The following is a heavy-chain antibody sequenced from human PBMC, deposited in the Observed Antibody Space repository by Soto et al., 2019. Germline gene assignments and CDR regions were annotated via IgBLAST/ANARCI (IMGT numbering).Heavy chain of an antibody. Sequence: SETLSLTCTVSGGSISSYYWSWIRQPPGKGLEWNGYIYYSGSTSYTPSLKSRVTISVDKSKNQFSLKLSSVTAADTAVYYCASDPTGEEYGFVYWGQGTLVTVSS. D-gene: IGHD2-2*01. CDR3: ASDPTGEEYGFVY. CDR1: GGSISSYY. V-gene: IGHV4-59*12. CDR2: IYYSGST. J-gene: IGHJ4*02.